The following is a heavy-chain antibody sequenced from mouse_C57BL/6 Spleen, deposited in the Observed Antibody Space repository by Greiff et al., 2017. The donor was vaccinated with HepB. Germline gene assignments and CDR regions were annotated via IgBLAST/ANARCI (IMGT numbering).Heavy chain of an antibody. Sequence: ELVGPGASVTLSCKASGYTFTDYEMHWVKQTPVHGLEWIGAIDPETGGTAYNQKFKGKAILTADKSSSTAYMELRSLTSEDSAVYYCTRAIVTTRAMDYWGQGTSVTVSS. CDR1: GYTFTDYE. J-gene: IGHJ4*01. CDR3: TRAIVTTRAMDY. V-gene: IGHV1-15*01. CDR2: IDPETGGT. D-gene: IGHD2-5*01.